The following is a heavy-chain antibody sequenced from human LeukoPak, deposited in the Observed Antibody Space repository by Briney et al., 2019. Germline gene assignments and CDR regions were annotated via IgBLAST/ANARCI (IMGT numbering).Heavy chain of an antibody. Sequence: SVKVSCKASGGTFSSYAISWVRQAPGQGLEWMGGIIPIFGTANYAQKFQGRVTITADESTSTAYMELSSLRSGDTAVYYCARDSGSYYDRYYYYGMGVWGQGTTVTVSS. V-gene: IGHV1-69*13. D-gene: IGHD1-26*01. CDR2: IIPIFGTA. J-gene: IGHJ6*02. CDR3: ARDSGSYYDRYYYYGMGV. CDR1: GGTFSSYA.